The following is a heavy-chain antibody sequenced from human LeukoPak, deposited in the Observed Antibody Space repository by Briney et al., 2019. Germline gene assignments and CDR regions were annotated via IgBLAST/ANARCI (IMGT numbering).Heavy chain of an antibody. CDR3: ARARFIVVVPAAIDIDAFDI. D-gene: IGHD2-2*01. V-gene: IGHV4-34*01. J-gene: IGHJ3*02. CDR1: GGSFSGYY. Sequence: SKTLSLTCAVYGGSFSGYYWSWIRQPPGKGLEWIGEINHSGSTNYNPSLKSRVTISVDTSKNQFSLKLSSVTAADTAVYYCARARFIVVVPAAIDIDAFDIWGQGTMVTVSS. CDR2: INHSGST.